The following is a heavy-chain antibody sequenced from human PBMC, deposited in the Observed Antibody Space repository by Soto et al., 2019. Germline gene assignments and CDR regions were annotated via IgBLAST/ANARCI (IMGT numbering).Heavy chain of an antibody. CDR1: GYTFTSYA. V-gene: IGHV1-3*01. CDR3: ARDSSGYYYDR. Sequence: QVQLVQSGAEVKKPGASVKVSCKASGYTFTSYAMHWVRQAPGQRLEWMGCINAGNGNTKYSQKFQGRVTITRDTSASTAYMELSSLRSEDTAVYYCARDSSGYYYDRWGQGTLVTVSS. D-gene: IGHD3-22*01. J-gene: IGHJ4*02. CDR2: INAGNGNT.